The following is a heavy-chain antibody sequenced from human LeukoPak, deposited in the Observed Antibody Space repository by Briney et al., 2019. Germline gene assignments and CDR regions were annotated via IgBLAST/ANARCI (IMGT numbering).Heavy chain of an antibody. J-gene: IGHJ5*02. CDR1: GFTFSSYS. D-gene: IGHD4/OR15-4a*01. CDR3: AKDSYGAGWFDP. Sequence: GGSLRLSCAASGFTFSSYSMNWVRQAPGKGLEWVAFIRYDGSNKYYADSVKGRFTISRDNSENTLYLQMNSLRAEDTAVYYCAKDSYGAGWFDPWGQGTLVTVSS. V-gene: IGHV3-30*02. CDR2: IRYDGSNK.